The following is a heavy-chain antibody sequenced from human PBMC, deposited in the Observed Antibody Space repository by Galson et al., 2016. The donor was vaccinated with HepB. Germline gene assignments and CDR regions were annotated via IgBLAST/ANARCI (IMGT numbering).Heavy chain of an antibody. J-gene: IGHJ5*02. CDR1: GYTFTGYY. V-gene: IGHV1-2*02. D-gene: IGHD6-6*01. CDR3: ARGKLMQLWATSYSNWFDP. CDR2: ISPNSGGT. Sequence: SVKVSCKASGYTFTGYYIHWVRQAPGQGLEWMGWISPNSGGTYYAQNFQGRVTMTRDTSFSTAYMELRRLRSDDTAVYYCARGKLMQLWATSYSNWFDPWGQGTLVTVSS.